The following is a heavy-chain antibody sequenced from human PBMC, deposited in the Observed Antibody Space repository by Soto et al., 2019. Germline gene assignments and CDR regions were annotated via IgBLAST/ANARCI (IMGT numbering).Heavy chain of an antibody. V-gene: IGHV4-59*08. Sequence: SETLSLTCTVSGGSISSYYWSWIRQPPGKGLEWIGYIYYSGSTNYNPSLKSRVTISVDTSKNQFSLKLSSVTAADTAVYYCARHEDSAYLYSDYWGQGTLVTVSS. J-gene: IGHJ4*02. CDR1: GGSISSYY. D-gene: IGHD2-15*01. CDR2: IYYSGST. CDR3: ARHEDSAYLYSDY.